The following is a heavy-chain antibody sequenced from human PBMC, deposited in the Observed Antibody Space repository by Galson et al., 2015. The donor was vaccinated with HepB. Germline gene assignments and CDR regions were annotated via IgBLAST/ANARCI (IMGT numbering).Heavy chain of an antibody. V-gene: IGHV3-15*01. CDR1: GFTFSNAW. CDR2: IKSKTDGGTT. CDR3: TLGGSGSYLDY. D-gene: IGHD3-10*01. J-gene: IGHJ4*02. Sequence: SLRLSCAASGFTFSNAWMSWVRQAPGKGLEWVGRIKSKTDGGTTDYAAPVKGRFTISRGDSKNTLYLQMNSLKTEDTAVYYCTLGGSGSYLDYWGQGTLVTVSS.